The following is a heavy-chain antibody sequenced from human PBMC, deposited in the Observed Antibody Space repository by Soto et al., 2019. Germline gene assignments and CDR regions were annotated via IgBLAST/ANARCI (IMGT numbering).Heavy chain of an antibody. CDR3: ARGSPPEDY. Sequence: SETLSLTCTVSGGSISSYYWSWIRQPPGKGLEWIGYIYYSGSTNYAQKLQGRVTMTTDTSTSTAYMELRSLRSDDTAVYYCARGSPPEDYWGQGTLVTAPQ. CDR2: IYYSGST. D-gene: IGHD2-15*01. J-gene: IGHJ4*02. V-gene: IGHV4-59*01. CDR1: GGSISSYY.